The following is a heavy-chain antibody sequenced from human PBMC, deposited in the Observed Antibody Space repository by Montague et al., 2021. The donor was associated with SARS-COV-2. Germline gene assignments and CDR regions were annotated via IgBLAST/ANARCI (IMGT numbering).Heavy chain of an antibody. CDR3: ARHSSMWHRFDY. V-gene: IGHV6-1*01. CDR1: GDSVSSNSAA. CDR2: TYYRSKWYN. Sequence: CAISGDSVSSNSAAWNWIRQSPSRGLEWLGRTYYRSKWYNDYAVSVKSRILIIPNTSENQFSLKLSSVTAADTTVYYCARHSSMWHRFDYWGQGTLVTVSS. D-gene: IGHD6-19*01. J-gene: IGHJ4*02.